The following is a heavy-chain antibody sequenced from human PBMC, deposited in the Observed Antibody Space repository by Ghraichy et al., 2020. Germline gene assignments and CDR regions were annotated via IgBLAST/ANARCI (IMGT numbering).Heavy chain of an antibody. CDR3: ARNRASRHSAFDI. J-gene: IGHJ3*02. CDR1: GFTFNNYA. D-gene: IGHD6-6*01. CDR2: ISSHRSTI. V-gene: IGHV3-48*02. Sequence: GGSLRLSCAASGFTFNNYAMNWIRQAPGKGLEWISYISSHRSTIYYSDSVRGRFSISRDNAKNSLSLQMNSLRDEDTAVYYCARNRASRHSAFDIWGQGTMATVSS.